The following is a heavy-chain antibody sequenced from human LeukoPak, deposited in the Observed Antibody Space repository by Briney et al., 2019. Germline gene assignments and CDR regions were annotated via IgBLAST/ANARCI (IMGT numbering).Heavy chain of an antibody. CDR2: SRNKAKSYTT. CDR1: GFTFSDHF. CDR3: ARVGSVAGSDYLDY. Sequence: GGSLRLSCAAPGFTFSDHFLDWVRQAPGKGLEWVGRSRNKAKSYTTEYAASVKGRFTISRDVSKSSLYLQMNSLSTEDTAVYYCARVGSVAGSDYLDYWGRGTLVTVSS. V-gene: IGHV3-72*01. J-gene: IGHJ4*02. D-gene: IGHD6-19*01.